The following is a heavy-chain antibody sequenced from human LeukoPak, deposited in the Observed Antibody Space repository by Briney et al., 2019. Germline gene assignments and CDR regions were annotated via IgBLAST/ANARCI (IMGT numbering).Heavy chain of an antibody. J-gene: IGHJ6*02. CDR3: ARDGVYSGSPSYYYYYYAMDV. D-gene: IGHD1-26*01. CDR1: GFTVSSNY. CDR2: VPYDGSNQ. V-gene: IGHV3-30-3*01. Sequence: GGSLRLSCAASGFTVSSNYMSWVRQAPGKGLEWVSVVPYDGSNQHFAGSVKGRFTVSRDNSKNIMFLQMNSLRPEDTAVYYCARDGVYSGSPSYYYYYYAMDVWGQGTTVTVAS.